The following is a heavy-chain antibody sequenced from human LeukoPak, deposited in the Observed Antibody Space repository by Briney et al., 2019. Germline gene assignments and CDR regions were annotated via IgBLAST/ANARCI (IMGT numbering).Heavy chain of an antibody. D-gene: IGHD5-18*01. CDR3: AKGAEEIQSMYFDY. Sequence: SVTVSCTASGGTFSSYAISWVRQAPGQGLEWMGGIIPIFGTANYAQKFQGRATITADESTSTAYMELSSLRSEDTAVYYCAKGAEEIQSMYFDYWGQGTLVTVSS. CDR1: GGTFSSYA. J-gene: IGHJ4*02. CDR2: IIPIFGTA. V-gene: IGHV1-69*13.